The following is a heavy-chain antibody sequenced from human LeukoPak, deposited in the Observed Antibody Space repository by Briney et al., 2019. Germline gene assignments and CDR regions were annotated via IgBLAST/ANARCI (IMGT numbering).Heavy chain of an antibody. J-gene: IGHJ4*02. V-gene: IGHV3-15*01. CDR1: PFTFSNAW. D-gene: IGHD2-2*01. CDR3: TTDSGIVVVPAAHD. Sequence: GGSLRHSCAASPFTFSNAWMSWVRQAPGKGLEWVGRIKSNTDGGTTDYAAPVKGRFTISRDDSKNTLYLQMNSLKTEDTAVYYCTTDSGIVVVPAAHDWGQGTLVTVSS. CDR2: IKSNTDGGTT.